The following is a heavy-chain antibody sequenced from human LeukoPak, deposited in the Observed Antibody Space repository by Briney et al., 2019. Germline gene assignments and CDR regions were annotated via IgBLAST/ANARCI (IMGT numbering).Heavy chain of an antibody. CDR2: IIPIFGTA. Sequence: ASVKVSCKASGGTFSSYAISWVRQAPGQGLEWMGGIIPIFGTANYAQKFQGRVTITADESTSTAYMELSSLRSEDTAVYYCARGGSDNWNYGTWYYYMDVWGKGTTVTVSS. CDR3: ARGGSDNWNYGTWYYYMDV. D-gene: IGHD1-7*01. V-gene: IGHV1-69*13. J-gene: IGHJ6*03. CDR1: GGTFSSYA.